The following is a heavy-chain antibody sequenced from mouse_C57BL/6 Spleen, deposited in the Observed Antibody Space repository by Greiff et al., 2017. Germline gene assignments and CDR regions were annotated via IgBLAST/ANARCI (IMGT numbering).Heavy chain of an antibody. CDR3: AREGYDGSSYDYAMDY. Sequence: QVQLQQSGAELVRPGASVKLSCKASGYTFTDYYMNWVKQRPGQGLEWIARIYPGSGNTYYNEKFKGKATLTAEKSSSTAYMQLSSLTSEDSAVXVCAREGYDGSSYDYAMDYWGQGTSVTVSS. V-gene: IGHV1-76*01. CDR2: IYPGSGNT. D-gene: IGHD1-1*01. CDR1: GYTFTDYY. J-gene: IGHJ4*01.